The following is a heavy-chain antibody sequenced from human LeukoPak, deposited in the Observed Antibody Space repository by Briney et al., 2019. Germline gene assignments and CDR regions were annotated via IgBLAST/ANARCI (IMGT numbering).Heavy chain of an antibody. CDR3: VKGVQYSGSYYTFDH. J-gene: IGHJ4*02. Sequence: PSETLSLTCTVSGGSISSYYWSWIRQPPGKGLEWIGYIYYSGSTNYNPSLKSRVTISVDTSKTHFSLKLSSVTAADTAVYYCVKGVQYSGSYYTFDHWGQGSLVTVSS. D-gene: IGHD1-26*01. CDR2: IYYSGST. CDR1: GGSISSYY. V-gene: IGHV4-59*12.